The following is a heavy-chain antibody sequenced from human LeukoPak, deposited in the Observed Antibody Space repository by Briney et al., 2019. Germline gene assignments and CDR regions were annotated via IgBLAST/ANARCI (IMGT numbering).Heavy chain of an antibody. Sequence: ASVKVSCKASGYTFTGYYMHWVRQAPGQGLEWMGWINPHSGGTNYAQKFQGRVTMTRGTSISTAYMELSRLRSDDTAVYYCARDLLMYYSGSGESTWGQGTLVTVSS. CDR3: ARDLLMYYSGSGEST. D-gene: IGHD3-10*01. J-gene: IGHJ5*02. V-gene: IGHV1-2*02. CDR1: GYTFTGYY. CDR2: INPHSGGT.